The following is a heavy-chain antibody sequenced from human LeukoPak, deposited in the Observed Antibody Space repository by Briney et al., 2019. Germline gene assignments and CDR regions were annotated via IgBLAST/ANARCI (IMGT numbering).Heavy chain of an antibody. CDR1: GGTFSSYA. CDR3: ASPRRYYYDSSDKHYFDY. D-gene: IGHD3-22*01. CDR2: IIPILGIA. Sequence: SVKVSCKASGGTFSSYAISWVRQAPGQGLEWMGRIIPILGIANYAQKFQGRVTITADKSTSTAYMELSSLRSEDTAVYYCASPRRYYYDSSDKHYFDYWGQGTLVTVSS. J-gene: IGHJ4*02. V-gene: IGHV1-69*04.